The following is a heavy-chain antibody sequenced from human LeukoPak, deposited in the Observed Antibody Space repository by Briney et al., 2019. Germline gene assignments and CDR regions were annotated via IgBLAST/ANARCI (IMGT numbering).Heavy chain of an antibody. CDR1: GFTFSSYG. CDR3: ARDLRVGDYSDY. Sequence: PGRSLRLSCAASGFTFSSYGMPGVRQAPGKGLEGVAVIWYDGSNKYYADSVKGRFTISRDNSKNTLYLQMNSLRAEDTAVYYCARDLRVGDYSDYWGQGTLVTVSS. CDR2: IWYDGSNK. J-gene: IGHJ4*02. D-gene: IGHD2-15*01. V-gene: IGHV3-33*01.